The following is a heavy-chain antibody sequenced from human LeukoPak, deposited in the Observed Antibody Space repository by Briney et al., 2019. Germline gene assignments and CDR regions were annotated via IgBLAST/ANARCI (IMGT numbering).Heavy chain of an antibody. CDR2: INAGNGNT. J-gene: IGHJ6*02. CDR1: GYTFTSYT. Sequence: ASVTVSCTASGYTFTSYTIHWVRQAPGQRLEWMGWINAGNGNTKYSQKFQGRVTITRDTSASTAYMELSSLRSEDTAVYYCARDDVYYGHGYGMDVWGQGTTVTVSS. CDR3: ARDDVYYGHGYGMDV. D-gene: IGHD3-10*01. V-gene: IGHV1-3*01.